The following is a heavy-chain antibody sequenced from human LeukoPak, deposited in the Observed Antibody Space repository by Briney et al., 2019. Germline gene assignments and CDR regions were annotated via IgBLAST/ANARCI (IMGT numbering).Heavy chain of an antibody. J-gene: IGHJ5*02. CDR3: ATGRDIVRGNWLDP. V-gene: IGHV4-34*01. CDR1: GGSFTDYY. CDR2: INYSGYT. D-gene: IGHD3-10*02. Sequence: MTSETLSLTCAVYGGSFTDYYWSWIRQPPGKGLEWIGEINYSGYTNYNPSLKNRVTISVDTSKNQISLRLSSVTAADTAIYYCATGRDIVRGNWLDPWGQGTLVTVSS.